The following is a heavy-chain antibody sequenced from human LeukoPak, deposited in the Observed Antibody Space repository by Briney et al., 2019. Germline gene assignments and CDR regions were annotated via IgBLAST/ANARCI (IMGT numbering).Heavy chain of an antibody. CDR2: ISYDGSNK. CDR1: GFTFNSYA. Sequence: GGSLRLSCAASGFTFNSYAMHWVRQATGKGLEWVAVISYDGSNKYYADSVKGRFTISRDNSKNTLYLQMNSLRAEDTAVYYCARDYIAAASYGMDVWGQGTTVTVSS. V-gene: IGHV3-30*04. J-gene: IGHJ6*02. CDR3: ARDYIAAASYGMDV. D-gene: IGHD6-13*01.